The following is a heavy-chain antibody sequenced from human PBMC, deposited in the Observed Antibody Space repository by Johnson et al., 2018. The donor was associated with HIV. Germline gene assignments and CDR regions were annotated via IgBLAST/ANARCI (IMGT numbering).Heavy chain of an antibody. V-gene: IGHV3-23*04. CDR3: AKTVIVVVPAARGDALDI. Sequence: EVQVVESGGGLVQPGGSLRLSCAASGFTFSSYVMSWVRQAPGKGLEWVSAISGSGGSTYYADSVKGRFTISIDNSKNTLYLQMNSLRAEDTAVYYCAKTVIVVVPAARGDALDIWGQGTMVTVSS. CDR1: GFTFSSYV. CDR2: ISGSGGST. J-gene: IGHJ3*02. D-gene: IGHD2-2*01.